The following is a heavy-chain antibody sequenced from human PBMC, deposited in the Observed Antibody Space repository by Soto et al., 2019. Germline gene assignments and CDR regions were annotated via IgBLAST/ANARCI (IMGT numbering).Heavy chain of an antibody. CDR1: GGSISSYY. D-gene: IGHD3-22*01. CDR3: ARDPGDSSGYYFPPTN. CDR2: TYTSGSA. V-gene: IGHV4-4*07. Sequence: SETLSLTCTVSGGSISSYYWSWIRQPAGKGLEWIGRTYTSGSANYNPSLKSRVTMSVDTSKNQFSLKLSSVTAADTAVYYCARDPGDSSGYYFPPTNWGQGTLVTVS. J-gene: IGHJ4*02.